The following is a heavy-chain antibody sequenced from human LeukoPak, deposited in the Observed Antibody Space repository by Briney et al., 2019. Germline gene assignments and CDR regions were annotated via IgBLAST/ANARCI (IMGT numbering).Heavy chain of an antibody. CDR2: INHSGST. CDR1: NGSFSGFF. D-gene: IGHD2-8*01. V-gene: IGHV4-34*01. J-gene: IGHJ6*02. CDR3: ARVTVHCSNGICYPHYYGIDV. Sequence: PSETLSLTCAIHNGSFSGFFWSLIIQPAGKWLKWIGEINHSGSTNYNPSLKSRITMSMDTSKNQFSLNLSSVTAADTAVYYCARVTVHCSNGICYPHYYGIDVWGQGTTVTVS.